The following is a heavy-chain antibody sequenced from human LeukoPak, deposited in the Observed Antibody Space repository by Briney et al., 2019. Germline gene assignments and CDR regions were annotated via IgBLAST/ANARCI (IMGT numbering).Heavy chain of an antibody. V-gene: IGHV3-21*01. CDR3: ARDTDSPFYCSSTSCWMDV. D-gene: IGHD2-2*01. J-gene: IGHJ6*04. CDR1: GFTFSSYS. CDR2: ISSSSSYI. Sequence: GGSLRLSCAASGFTFSSYSMNWVRQAPGKGLEWVSSISSSSSYIYYADSVKGRFTISRDNAKNSLYLQMNSLRAEDTAVYYCARDTDSPFYCSSTSCWMDVWGKGTTVTVSS.